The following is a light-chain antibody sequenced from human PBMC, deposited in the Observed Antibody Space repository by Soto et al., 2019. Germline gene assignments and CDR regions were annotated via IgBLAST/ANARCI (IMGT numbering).Light chain of an antibody. Sequence: DIQMTQSPSSLSASVGDRVTITCRASQSISSYLNWYQQKPGKAPKHLIYAASSLQSGVPSRFSGSGSGTDFTLPISGLQPEDFATYYFQQCYSTLPLPFGAGTKVNI. V-gene: IGKV1-39*01. CDR2: AAS. CDR3: QQCYSTLPLP. J-gene: IGKJ3*01. CDR1: QSISSY.